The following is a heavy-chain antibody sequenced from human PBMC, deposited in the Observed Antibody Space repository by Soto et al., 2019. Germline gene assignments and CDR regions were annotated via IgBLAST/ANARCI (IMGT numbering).Heavy chain of an antibody. Sequence: PSETLSLTCTVSGGSISSYYWSWIRQPAGKGLEWIGRIYTSGSTNYNPSLKSRVTMSVDTSKNQFSLKLSSVTAADTAVYYCARDDYRGELLSEGGMDVWGQGTTVTVSS. CDR2: IYTSGST. J-gene: IGHJ6*02. V-gene: IGHV4-4*07. CDR1: GGSISSYY. CDR3: ARDDYRGELLSEGGMDV. D-gene: IGHD1-26*01.